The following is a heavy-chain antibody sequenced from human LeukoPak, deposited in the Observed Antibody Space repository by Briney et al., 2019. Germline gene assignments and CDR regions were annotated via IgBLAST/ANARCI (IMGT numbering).Heavy chain of an antibody. J-gene: IGHJ4*02. D-gene: IGHD2-21*01. CDR3: ARDFAYKKFDY. CDR2: ISGTGVTT. V-gene: IGHV3-23*01. CDR1: GFTFSSYA. Sequence: GGSLRLSCAASGFTFSSYAMSWVRQAPGKGLEWVSSISGTGVTTYYADSVKGRFTISRDDSKSTLYLQMNSLRADDTAVYYCARDFAYKKFDYWGQGTLVTVSS.